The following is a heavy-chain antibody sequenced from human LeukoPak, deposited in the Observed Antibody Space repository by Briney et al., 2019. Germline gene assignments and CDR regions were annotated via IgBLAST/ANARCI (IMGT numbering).Heavy chain of an antibody. CDR1: GFTFSNYA. CDR3: AKENADAGAFDI. V-gene: IGHV3-23*01. J-gene: IGHJ3*02. Sequence: GGSLRLSCAASGFTFSNYAMSWVRQAPGKGLEWVSSISGSGDKTYHADSVKGRFTISRDNSKNTLYLQMNSLRAEDTAVYYCAKENADAGAFDIWGQGTMVTVSS. CDR2: ISGSGDKT.